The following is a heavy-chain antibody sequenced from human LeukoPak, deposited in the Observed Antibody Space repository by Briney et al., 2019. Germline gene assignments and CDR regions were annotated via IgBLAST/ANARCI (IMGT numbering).Heavy chain of an antibody. CDR3: ARGRSDCSSTSGFPETNWFDP. J-gene: IGHJ5*02. CDR1: GYTFTGYY. CDR2: INPNSGGT. D-gene: IGHD2-2*01. V-gene: IGHV1-2*02. Sequence: GASVKVSCKASGYTFTGYYMHWVRQAPGQGLEWMGWINPNSGGTNYAQKFQGRVTMTRDTSISTAYMELSRLRSDDTAVYYCARGRSDCSSTSGFPETNWFDPWGQGPLVT.